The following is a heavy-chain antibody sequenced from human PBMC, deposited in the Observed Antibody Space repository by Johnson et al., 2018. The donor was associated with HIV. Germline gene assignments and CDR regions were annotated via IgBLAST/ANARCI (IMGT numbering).Heavy chain of an antibody. CDR3: AKESRYSARYNWNDGYAFDI. CDR2: IFSGGTT. J-gene: IGHJ3*02. Sequence: VQLVESGGGLVQPGGSLRLSCAASGFTVSRNYMSWVRQAPGKGLEWVSVIFSGGTTYYADSVKGRFTISRDNSKNIVYLQMDSLSAEDTGLYYCAKESRYSARYNWNDGYAFDIWGQGTMVTGSS. V-gene: IGHV3-66*02. CDR1: GFTVSRNY. D-gene: IGHD1-1*01.